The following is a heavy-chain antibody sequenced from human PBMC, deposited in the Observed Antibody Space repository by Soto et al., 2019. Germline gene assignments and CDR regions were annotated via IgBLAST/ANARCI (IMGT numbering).Heavy chain of an antibody. CDR1: GFTVSSNY. CDR3: ARGGYSSSWSDAFDI. J-gene: IGHJ3*02. CDR2: IYSGGST. Sequence: GGSLRLSCAASGFTVSSNYMSWVRQAPGKGLEWVSVIYSGGSTYYADSVKGRFTISRHNSKNTLYLQMNSLRAEDTAVYYCARGGYSSSWSDAFDIWGQGTMVTGSS. D-gene: IGHD6-13*01. V-gene: IGHV3-53*04.